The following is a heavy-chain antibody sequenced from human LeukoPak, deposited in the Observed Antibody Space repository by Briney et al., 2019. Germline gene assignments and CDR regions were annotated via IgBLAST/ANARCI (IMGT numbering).Heavy chain of an antibody. CDR1: GGSISSYY. D-gene: IGHD5-12*01. CDR3: ARSLESGYVGP. J-gene: IGHJ5*02. CDR2: IYYSGST. Sequence: SETLSLTCTVSGGSISSYYWSWIRRPPGKGLEWIGYIYYSGSTNYNPSLKSRVTISVDTSKNQFSLKLSSVTAADTAVYYCARSLESGYVGPWGQGTLVTVSS. V-gene: IGHV4-59*01.